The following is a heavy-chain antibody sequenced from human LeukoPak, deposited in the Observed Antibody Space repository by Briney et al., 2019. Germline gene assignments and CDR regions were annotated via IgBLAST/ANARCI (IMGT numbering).Heavy chain of an antibody. CDR1: GFTFSSYG. J-gene: IGHJ6*03. CDR2: IWYDGTNK. Sequence: GGSLRLSCAASGFTFSSYGMHWVRQAPGKGLEWVALIWYDGTNKYYADSVKGRFTISRDNSKNTLYLQMNSLRAEDTAVYYCAKSPVTGASFYYYMDVWGKGTTVTVSS. CDR3: AKSPVTGASFYYYMDV. D-gene: IGHD1/OR15-1a*01. V-gene: IGHV3-33*06.